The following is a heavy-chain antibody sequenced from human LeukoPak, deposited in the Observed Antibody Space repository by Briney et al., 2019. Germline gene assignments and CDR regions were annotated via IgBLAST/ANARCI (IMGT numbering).Heavy chain of an antibody. J-gene: IGHJ4*02. V-gene: IGHV3-23*01. CDR1: GFTFSSYP. CDR2: ISGGGGSA. D-gene: IGHD2-2*01. Sequence: GGSLRLSCAASGFTFSSYPMSWVRQAPAKGLQWVSAISGGGGSAYYADSVKGRFTISRDNSRSTLYPQLNSLRAEDTAIYYCAARPLMPPRFDYWGQGTLVTVSS. CDR3: AARPLMPPRFDY.